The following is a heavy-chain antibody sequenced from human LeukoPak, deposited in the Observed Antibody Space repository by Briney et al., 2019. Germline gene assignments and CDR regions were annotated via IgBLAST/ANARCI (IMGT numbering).Heavy chain of an antibody. D-gene: IGHD3-10*01. CDR1: GGSFSGYY. CDR2: INHSGST. CDR3: ARGPKTYYYGSGSYPY. V-gene: IGHV4-34*01. J-gene: IGHJ4*02. Sequence: PSETLSLTRAVYGGSFSGYYGSWIRQPPGKGLEWIGEINHSGSTNYNPSLKSRVTISVDTSKNQFSLKLSSVTAADTAVYYCARGPKTYYYGSGSYPYWGQGTLVTVSS.